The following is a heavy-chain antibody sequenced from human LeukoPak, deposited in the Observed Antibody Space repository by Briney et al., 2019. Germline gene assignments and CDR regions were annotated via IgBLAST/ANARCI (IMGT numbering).Heavy chain of an antibody. D-gene: IGHD1-14*01. J-gene: IGHJ4*02. Sequence: AASVKVSCKASGGTFSSYAISWVRQAPGQGLEWMGGIIPIFGTANYAQKFQGRVTITTDESTSTAYMELSSLRSEDTAVYYCARGGYNWNHTPGPQFDYWGQGTLVTVSS. CDR3: ARGGYNWNHTPGPQFDY. CDR2: IIPIFGTA. V-gene: IGHV1-69*05. CDR1: GGTFSSYA.